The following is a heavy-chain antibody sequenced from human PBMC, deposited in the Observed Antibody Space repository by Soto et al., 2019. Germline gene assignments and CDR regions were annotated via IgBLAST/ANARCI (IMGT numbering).Heavy chain of an antibody. D-gene: IGHD2-2*01. CDR3: ARVHCISTSCFRPPGGFDP. CDR1: GGSISSGGYS. V-gene: IGHV4-30-2*01. CDR2: IYHSGST. J-gene: IGHJ5*02. Sequence: QLQLQESGSGLVKPSQTLSLTCAVSGGSISSGGYSWSWIRQPPGKGLEWIGYIYHSGSTYYNPSLKSRVTISVDRSKNQFSLKLSSVTAADTAVYYCARVHCISTSCFRPPGGFDPWGQGTLVTVSS.